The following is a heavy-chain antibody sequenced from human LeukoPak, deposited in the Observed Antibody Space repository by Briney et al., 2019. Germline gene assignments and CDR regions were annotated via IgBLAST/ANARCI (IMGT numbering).Heavy chain of an antibody. J-gene: IGHJ6*03. V-gene: IGHV4-4*07. D-gene: IGHD3-22*01. CDR3: ARDNQYYYDSSGYETYYYYMDV. CDR1: GGSISSYY. CDR2: IYTSGST. Sequence: SETLSLTCTVSGGSISSYYWSWIRQPAGKGLEWIGRIYTSGSTNYTPSLKLPVTISVHKSQNHFSLKLSSVTAADTAVYYCARDNQYYYDSSGYETYYYYMDVWGKGTTVTVSS.